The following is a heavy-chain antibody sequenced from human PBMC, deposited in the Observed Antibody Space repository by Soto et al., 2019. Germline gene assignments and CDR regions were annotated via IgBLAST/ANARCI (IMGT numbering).Heavy chain of an antibody. D-gene: IGHD2-21*01. CDR1: GFSFSDYY. V-gene: IGHV3-11*06. J-gene: IGHJ4*02. CDR3: ARLDSTEFYFDY. CDR2: MSSTSGFT. Sequence: QVQLVESGGGLIKPGGSLRLSCAASGFSFSDYYMSWIRQAPGKGLEWLSYMSSTSGFTNYADSVKGRFTISRDNAENSLDLQMNSLAVEDTAVYYCARLDSTEFYFDYWGQGTLVTVSS.